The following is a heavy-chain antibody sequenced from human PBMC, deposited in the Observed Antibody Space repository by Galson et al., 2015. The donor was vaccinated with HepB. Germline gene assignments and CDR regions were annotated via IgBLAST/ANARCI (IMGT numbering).Heavy chain of an antibody. D-gene: IGHD6-19*01. CDR3: ARYKTIAVAGDY. J-gene: IGHJ4*02. CDR1: GYTFTGYY. Sequence: SVKVSCKASGYTFTGYYMHWVRQAPGQGLEWMGRINPNSGDTNYAQKFQGRFTMTRDKSIITAYMELSSLRSEDTAVYYCARYKTIAVAGDYWGQGTLVTVSS. V-gene: IGHV1-2*06. CDR2: INPNSGDT.